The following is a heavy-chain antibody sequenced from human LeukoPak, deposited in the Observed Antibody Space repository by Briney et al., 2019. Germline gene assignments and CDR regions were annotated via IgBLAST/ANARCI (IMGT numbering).Heavy chain of an antibody. CDR2: INDNGGNT. D-gene: IGHD4-23*01. CDR3: ARRSGGNSGPFDS. V-gene: IGHV3-23*01. Sequence: QTGGSLRLSCAASGFTFSSHAMGWVRQASGKGLDWVSAINDNGGNTYFADSVKGRFTISRDNSKNTLYLQMHNLGAGDTALYYCARRSGGNSGPFDSWGQGTLVAVSS. J-gene: IGHJ4*02. CDR1: GFTFSSHA.